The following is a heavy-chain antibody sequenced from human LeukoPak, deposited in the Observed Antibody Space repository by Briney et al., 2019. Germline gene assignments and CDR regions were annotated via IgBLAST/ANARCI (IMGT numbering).Heavy chain of an antibody. J-gene: IGHJ4*02. CDR3: VRDRRDGKNLAYHFDF. Sequence: AGGSLRLPCAASGFTFSSYAMHWVRQAPGKGLEWVAVMSYDGTSEYYADSVRGRFTISRDHSQNMLHLQMNSLRDEDTALYYCVRDRRDGKNLAYHFDFWGQGTLVTVSS. CDR2: MSYDGTSE. CDR1: GFTFSSYA. V-gene: IGHV3-30-3*01. D-gene: IGHD5-24*01.